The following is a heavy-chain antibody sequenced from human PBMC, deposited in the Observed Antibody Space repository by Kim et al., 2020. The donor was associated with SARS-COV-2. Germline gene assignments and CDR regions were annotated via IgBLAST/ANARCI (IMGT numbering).Heavy chain of an antibody. Sequence: GGSLRLSCAASGFTVSSNYMNWVRQAPGKGLEWVSVIYSGGSTFYAASVQGRFTISRENSKSTLYRQMNSLRAEDTALYYCARAEYYRDSSAVGFYFDY. D-gene: IGHD3-22*01. CDR1: GFTVSSNY. CDR2: IYSGGST. J-gene: IGHJ4*01. CDR3: ARAEYYRDSSAVGFYFDY. V-gene: IGHV3-53*01.